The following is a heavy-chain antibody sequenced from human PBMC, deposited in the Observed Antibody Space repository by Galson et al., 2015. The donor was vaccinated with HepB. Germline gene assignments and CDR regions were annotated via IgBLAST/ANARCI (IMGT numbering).Heavy chain of an antibody. Sequence: SLRLSCAASGFTLSSYWMHWVRQAPGKGLVWVSRLHSDGTGTTYGDSVKGRFAISRDNAKATLYLQMNSLRAEDTAVYYCARGGKDYSLDRWGQGTLVTVSS. J-gene: IGHJ5*02. D-gene: IGHD5-12*01. V-gene: IGHV3-74*01. CDR2: LHSDGTGT. CDR3: ARGGKDYSLDR. CDR1: GFTLSSYW.